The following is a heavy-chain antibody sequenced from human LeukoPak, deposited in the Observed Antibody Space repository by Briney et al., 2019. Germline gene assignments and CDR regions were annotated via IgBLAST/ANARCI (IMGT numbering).Heavy chain of an antibody. CDR3: AKVGTGNHQYGSGDYDY. Sequence: GGSLTLSCVTSGCTFSSFASNWIRQAPGKGPQWVAAISTSSSYMYYAYSVKGRFTISRDDAKNPLYLEMNSLRAEDTAVYYCAKVGTGNHQYGSGDYDYWGQGTLVTVSS. D-gene: IGHD3-10*01. CDR2: ISTSSSYM. J-gene: IGHJ4*02. V-gene: IGHV3-21*06. CDR1: GCTFSSFA.